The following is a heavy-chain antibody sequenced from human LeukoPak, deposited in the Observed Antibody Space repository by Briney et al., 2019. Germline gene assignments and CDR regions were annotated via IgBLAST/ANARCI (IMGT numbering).Heavy chain of an antibody. CDR2: ISWNSGII. Sequence: PGRSLRLSCAASGFTFHDYAMHWVRQAPGKGLEWVSGISWNSGIIVYADSVKGRFTISRDNAENSLYLQMNSLRPEDTALYYCAKGPIGDILTTYYAGGMDVWGQGTTVTVSS. CDR3: AKGPIGDILTTYYAGGMDV. D-gene: IGHD3-9*01. CDR1: GFTFHDYA. J-gene: IGHJ6*02. V-gene: IGHV3-9*01.